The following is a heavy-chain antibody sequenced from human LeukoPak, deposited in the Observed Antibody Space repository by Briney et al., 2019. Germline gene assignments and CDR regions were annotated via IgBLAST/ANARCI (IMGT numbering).Heavy chain of an antibody. J-gene: IGHJ4*02. D-gene: IGHD2-2*03. CDR3: AKDKGLDFVPILDY. CDR1: GFTFDDYA. V-gene: IGHV3-9*01. CDR2: ISWNSGSI. Sequence: GGSLRLSCAASGFTFDDYAMHWVRQAPGKGLEWDSGISWNSGSIGYADSVKGRFTISRDNAKNSLYLQMNSLRAEDTALYYCAKDKGLDFVPILDYWGQGTLVTVSS.